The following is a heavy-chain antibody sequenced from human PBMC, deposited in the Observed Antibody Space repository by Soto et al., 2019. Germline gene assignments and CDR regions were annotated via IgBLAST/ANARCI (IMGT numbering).Heavy chain of an antibody. CDR2: INAGNGNT. Sequence: QVPLVQSGAEVKKPGASVKVSCKASGYTFTSYAMHWVRQAPGQGIEWVGWINAGNGNTKYLQKYQGRVTITRDTCESTAYMELSSLRSEDTAVYYCVRAAVGTGTAMVFWFDPWGQGTLVTVSS. D-gene: IGHD5-18*01. J-gene: IGHJ5*02. V-gene: IGHV1-3*01. CDR3: VRAAVGTGTAMVFWFDP. CDR1: GYTFTSYA.